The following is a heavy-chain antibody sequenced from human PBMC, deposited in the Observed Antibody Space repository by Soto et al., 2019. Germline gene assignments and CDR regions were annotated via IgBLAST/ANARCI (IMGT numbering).Heavy chain of an antibody. J-gene: IGHJ4*02. V-gene: IGHV4-30-4*01. CDR1: GGSIRSGDYY. CDR3: ARASTVTTGAKFDY. Sequence: SETLALTCAVCGGSIRSGDYYWSWIRQPPGKGLEWIGYISYSGNTYYNPSLETRVTISVDTSKNQFSLRLTSVTAADTAVYYCARASTVTTGAKFDYWGQGTTVTVSS. D-gene: IGHD4-17*01. CDR2: ISYSGNT.